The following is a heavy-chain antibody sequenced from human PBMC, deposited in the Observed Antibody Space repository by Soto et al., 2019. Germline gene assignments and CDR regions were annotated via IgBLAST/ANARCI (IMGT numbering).Heavy chain of an antibody. Sequence: SQTLSLTCAISGDSVSSNSAAWNWIRQSPSRGLEWLGRTYYRSKWYNDYAVSVKSRITINPDTSKNQFSLQLNSVTPEDTAVYYCARVMGIFGVVGYYYSGMHVWGQGTTVTVSS. J-gene: IGHJ6*02. CDR2: TYYRSKWYN. CDR1: GDSVSSNSAA. V-gene: IGHV6-1*01. CDR3: ARVMGIFGVVGYYYSGMHV. D-gene: IGHD3-3*01.